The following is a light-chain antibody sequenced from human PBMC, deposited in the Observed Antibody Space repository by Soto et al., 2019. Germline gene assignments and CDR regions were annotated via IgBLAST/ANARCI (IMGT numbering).Light chain of an antibody. CDR2: KSS. J-gene: IGKJ2*01. CDR1: QSISTW. Sequence: DIQLTQSPSTLSASIGDRVTITCRASQSISTWLAWYQQKPGTAPKLLIYKSSTLEGGVPSRFSGSRSGTDFTLTVSSLPTDDFAADYCQQYNDRFPYTFVKGTKLEI. CDR3: QQYNDRFPYT. V-gene: IGKV1-5*03.